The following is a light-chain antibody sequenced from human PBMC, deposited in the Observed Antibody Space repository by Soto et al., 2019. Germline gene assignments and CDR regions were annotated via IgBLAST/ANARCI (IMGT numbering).Light chain of an antibody. CDR2: DAS. CDR3: HPSKSYSK. Sequence: DTRLAHKPSAVPGAGKASTPRSSQASQDIKNYLNWYQQKSGKPPKLLIYDASDLETGVPSRFSGSRSRTEFTLTINDLPADHLATSICHPSKSYSKFARGTKVDIK. CDR1: QDIKNY. V-gene: IGKV1-33*01. J-gene: IGKJ1*01.